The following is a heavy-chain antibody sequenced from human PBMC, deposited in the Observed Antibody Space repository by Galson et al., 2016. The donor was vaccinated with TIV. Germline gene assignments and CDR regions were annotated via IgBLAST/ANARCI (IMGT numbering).Heavy chain of an antibody. CDR1: GFTFSRYW. J-gene: IGHJ4*02. V-gene: IGHV3-7*01. CDR2: INQDGYEK. CDR3: VRDYLLASPGDDFDY. Sequence: LRLSCAASGFTFSRYWLSWVRQAPGKGLEWVANINQDGYEKYYVDSVKGRFTISRDNAKDTLYLQMNSLRADDTAVYYCVRDYLLASPGDDFDYWGQGTLVSVSS. D-gene: IGHD3-10*01.